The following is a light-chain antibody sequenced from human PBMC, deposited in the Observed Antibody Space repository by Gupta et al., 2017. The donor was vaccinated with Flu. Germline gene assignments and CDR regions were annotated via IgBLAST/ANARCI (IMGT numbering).Light chain of an antibody. Sequence: ETIRSTGTGTNVGSKGVNWSQQKPGQAPVLLFYDDRNRSSGIPERFSGSNSEATATLTISRVEAGDEADYYCQVWDSSSDNYVFGSGTKVTVL. J-gene: IGLJ1*01. CDR3: QVWDSSSDNYV. CDR1: NVGSKG. V-gene: IGLV3-21*02. CDR2: DDR.